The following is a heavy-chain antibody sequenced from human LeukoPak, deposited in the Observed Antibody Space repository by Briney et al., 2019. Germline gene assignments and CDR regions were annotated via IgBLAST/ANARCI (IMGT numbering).Heavy chain of an antibody. CDR2: VYYSGTT. CDR1: GDSISSTSYF. CDR3: TRRSIRMIGGVPQDAFDI. Sequence: SEILSLACTVSGDSISSTSYFWGWIRQPPGKGLEWNGYVYYSGTTNYNPSLKSRITISVDTSKNKFSLKLSSVTAADTAVYYCTRRSIRMIGGVPQDAFDIWGQGTMVTVSS. D-gene: IGHD3-22*01. V-gene: IGHV4-61*05. J-gene: IGHJ3*02.